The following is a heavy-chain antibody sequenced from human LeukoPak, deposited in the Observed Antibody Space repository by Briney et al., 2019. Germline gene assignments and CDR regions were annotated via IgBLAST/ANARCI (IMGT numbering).Heavy chain of an antibody. CDR3: ARGLYDSSGYYDF. Sequence: QAGGSLRLSCAASGFTVSSNYMSWVRQAPGKGLEWVSVIYSGGSTYYADSVKGRFTISRDNSKNTLYLQMNSLRAEDTAVYYCARGLYDSSGYYDFWGQGTLVTVSS. J-gene: IGHJ4*02. D-gene: IGHD3-22*01. V-gene: IGHV3-53*01. CDR1: GFTVSSNY. CDR2: IYSGGST.